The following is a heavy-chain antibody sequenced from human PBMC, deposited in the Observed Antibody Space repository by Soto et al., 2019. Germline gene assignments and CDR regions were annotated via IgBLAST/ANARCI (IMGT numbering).Heavy chain of an antibody. Sequence: ASETLSLSCAVSGGSISSGGYSWSWIRQPPGKGLEWIGYIYHSGSTYYTPSLKSRVTISVDRSKNQFSLKLSSVTAADTAVYSCAASYGSGSYFDYWGQGTLVTVSS. J-gene: IGHJ4*02. D-gene: IGHD3-10*01. CDR1: GGSISSGGYS. CDR3: AASYGSGSYFDY. CDR2: IYHSGST. V-gene: IGHV4-30-2*01.